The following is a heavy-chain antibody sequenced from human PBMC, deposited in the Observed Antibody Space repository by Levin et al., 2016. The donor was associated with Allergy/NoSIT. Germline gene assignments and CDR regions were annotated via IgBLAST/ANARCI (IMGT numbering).Heavy chain of an antibody. CDR1: GGSISSYY. J-gene: IGHJ6*02. Sequence: GSLRLSCTVSGGSISSYYWSWIRQPPGKGLEWIGYIYYSGSTNYNPSLKSRVTISVDTSKNQFSLKLSSVTAADTAVYYCARESQLERPWCSSCMDVWGQGTTVTVSS. D-gene: IGHD1-1*01. CDR2: IYYSGST. CDR3: ARESQLERPWCSSCMDV. V-gene: IGHV4-59*01.